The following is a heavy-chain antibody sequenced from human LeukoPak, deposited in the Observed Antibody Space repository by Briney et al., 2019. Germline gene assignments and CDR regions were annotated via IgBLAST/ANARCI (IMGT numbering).Heavy chain of an antibody. CDR2: IKQGGSEQ. J-gene: IGHJ4*02. CDR3: ARGPSSNWSGLDF. CDR1: GFTFSSNW. V-gene: IGHV3-7*01. Sequence: PGGSLRLSCAASGFTFSSNWMSWVRQAPGKGLEWVANIKQGGSEQYYVDSVKGRFTTSRDNAKNTLYLQVNNLRAEDTAVYYCARGPSSNWSGLDFWGQGTLLTVSS. D-gene: IGHD6-13*01.